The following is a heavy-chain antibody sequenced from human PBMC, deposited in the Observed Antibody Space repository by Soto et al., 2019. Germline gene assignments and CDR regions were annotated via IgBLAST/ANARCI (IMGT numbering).Heavy chain of an antibody. CDR3: ARGPRHRAAAGTLEY. D-gene: IGHD6-13*01. J-gene: IGHJ4*02. CDR1: GGTFSSYA. Sequence: QVQLVQSGAEVKKPGSSVKVSCKASGGTFSSYAISWVRQAPVQGLEWMGGIIPIFGTANYAQKFQGRVTITADESKSTAYMELSSLRSEATAVYYCARGPRHRAAAGTLEYWGQGTLVTVSS. CDR2: IIPIFGTA. V-gene: IGHV1-69*01.